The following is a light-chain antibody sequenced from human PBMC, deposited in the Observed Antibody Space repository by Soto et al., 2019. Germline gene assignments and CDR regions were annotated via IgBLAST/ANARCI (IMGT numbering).Light chain of an antibody. J-gene: IGLJ2*01. CDR3: STFAVSPVI. CDR1: GIDDYDYNF. V-gene: IGLV2-8*01. Sequence: QSALTQPPSASGSAGHSVTIPCTGTGIDDYDYNFVSWYQHHPGKVPKLIIFEVNKRPSGVPDRFSGSKSGTTASLTVSGLQAGDEVDYYCSTFAVSPVIFGGGTKLTVL. CDR2: EVN.